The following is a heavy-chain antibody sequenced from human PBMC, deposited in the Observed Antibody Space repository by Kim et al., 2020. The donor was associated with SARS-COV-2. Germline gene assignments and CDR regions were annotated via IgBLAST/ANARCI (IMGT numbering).Heavy chain of an antibody. CDR1: GFTFSSYA. J-gene: IGHJ4*02. CDR2: ISYDGSNK. D-gene: IGHD3-10*01. CDR3: AGEGRGMGFDY. Sequence: GGSLRLSCAASGFTFSSYAMHWVRQAPGKGLEWVAVISYDGSNKYYADSVKGRFTISRDNSKNTLYLQMNSLRAEDTAVYYCAGEGRGMGFDYWGQGTL. V-gene: IGHV3-30-3*01.